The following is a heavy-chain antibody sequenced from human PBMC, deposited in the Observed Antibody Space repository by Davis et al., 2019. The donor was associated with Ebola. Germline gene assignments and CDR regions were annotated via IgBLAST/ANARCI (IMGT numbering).Heavy chain of an antibody. D-gene: IGHD6-19*01. J-gene: IGHJ3*02. CDR1: GFTFNSYA. V-gene: IGHV3-23*01. Sequence: PGGSLRLSCAASGFTFNSYAMSWVRQAPGKGLEWVSVISSSGGSTYYADSVKGRFTISRDNSKNTLYLQMNSLRVEDTAVYYCAKYKLGGWGGPDDAFDIWGQGTMVTVSS. CDR3: AKYKLGGWGGPDDAFDI. CDR2: ISSSGGST.